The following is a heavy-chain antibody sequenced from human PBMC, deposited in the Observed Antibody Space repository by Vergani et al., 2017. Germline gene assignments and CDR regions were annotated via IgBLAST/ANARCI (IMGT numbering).Heavy chain of an antibody. V-gene: IGHV4-38-2*01. D-gene: IGHD4-17*01. Sequence: QVQLQDSGPGLVKPPETLSLTCAVPGYSISSGYHWGWIRQPPGKGLEWIGSIYHSGSTYYNPSLNSRVTISVDTSKNQFSLKLSSVAAADTAVYYCARSNYGDHDYWGQGTLVTVSS. CDR1: GYSISSGYH. J-gene: IGHJ4*02. CDR2: IYHSGST. CDR3: ARSNYGDHDY.